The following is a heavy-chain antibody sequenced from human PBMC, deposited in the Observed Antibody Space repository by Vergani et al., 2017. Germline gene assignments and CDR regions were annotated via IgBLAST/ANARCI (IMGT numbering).Heavy chain of an antibody. D-gene: IGHD5-18*01. J-gene: IGHJ4*02. CDR3: AKGDTAMVITAIDY. V-gene: IGHV3-30*18. Sequence: QVQLVESGGGVVQPGRSLRLSCAASGFTFSSYGMHWVRQAPGKGLEWVAVISYDGSNKYYADSVKGRFTISRDNSKNTLYLQMNSLRAEDTAVYYCAKGDTAMVITAIDYWGQGTLVTVSS. CDR2: ISYDGSNK. CDR1: GFTFSSYG.